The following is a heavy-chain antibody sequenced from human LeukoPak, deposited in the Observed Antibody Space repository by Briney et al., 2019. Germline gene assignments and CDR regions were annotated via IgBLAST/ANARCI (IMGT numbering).Heavy chain of an antibody. CDR3: AELGITMIGGV. CDR2: ISSSGSTI. J-gene: IGHJ6*04. CDR1: GFTFSSYE. V-gene: IGHV3-48*03. Sequence: PGGSLRLSCAASGFTFSSYEMNWVRQAPGKGLEWVSYISSSGSTIYYADSVKGRFTISRDNAKNTLYLQMNSLRAEDTAVYYCAELGITMIGGVWGKGTTATISS. D-gene: IGHD3-10*02.